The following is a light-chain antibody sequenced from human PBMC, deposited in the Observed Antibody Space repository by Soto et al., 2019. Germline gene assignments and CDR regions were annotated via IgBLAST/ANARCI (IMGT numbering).Light chain of an antibody. J-gene: IGKJ4*01. CDR2: WAS. CDR3: QKYYSVPLT. V-gene: IGKV4-1*01. CDR1: QSVLYSSNNKNY. Sequence: DIVMTQSPDSLAVSLGERATINCKSSQSVLYSSNNKNYLAWYQQKPGQPPKLLIYWASTRESGVPDRFSGSGSGTDFTLPISSLQAEDVAVYYCQKYYSVPLTFGGGTKVEIK.